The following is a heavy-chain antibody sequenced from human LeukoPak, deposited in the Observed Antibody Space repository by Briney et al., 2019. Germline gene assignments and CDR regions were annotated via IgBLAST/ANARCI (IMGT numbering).Heavy chain of an antibody. CDR3: AREFMVRGVIITAYFDY. CDR1: GGSISTYY. CDR2: IYYSGNT. J-gene: IGHJ4*02. V-gene: IGHV4-59*12. D-gene: IGHD3-10*01. Sequence: SETLSLTCTVSGGSISTYYWSWIRQPPGKGLEWIGYIYYSGNTNYNPSLKSRLTISVDTSKNQFSLKLSSVTAADTAVYYCAREFMVRGVIITAYFDYWGQGTLVTVSS.